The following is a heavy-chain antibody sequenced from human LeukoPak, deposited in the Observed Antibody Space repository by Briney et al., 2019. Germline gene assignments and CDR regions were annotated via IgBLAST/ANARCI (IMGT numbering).Heavy chain of an antibody. V-gene: IGHV1-69*06. J-gene: IGHJ4*02. D-gene: IGHD3-10*01. CDR1: GGTFSSYA. CDR3: ARDRRNYYGSGSYYNLDY. CDR2: IIPIFGKA. Sequence: ASVKVSCKASGGTFSSYAISWVRQAPGQGLEWMGGIIPIFGKANYAQKFQGRVTITADKSTSTAYMELSSLRSEDTAVYYCARDRRNYYGSGSYYNLDYWGQGTLVTVSS.